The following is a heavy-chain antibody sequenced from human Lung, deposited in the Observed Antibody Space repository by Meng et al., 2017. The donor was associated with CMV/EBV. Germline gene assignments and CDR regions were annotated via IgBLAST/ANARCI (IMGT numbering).Heavy chain of an antibody. CDR2: ISSSSSYI. J-gene: IGHJ6*02. V-gene: IGHV3-21*01. D-gene: IGHD2-2*01. CDR1: GFTFSSYS. Sequence: LTXXASGFTFSSYSMNWVRQAPGKGLEWVSSISSSSSYIYYADSVKGRFTISRDNAKNSLYLQMNSLRAEDTAVYYCARCQLAEDYYGMDVWGQGATVTVSS. CDR3: ARCQLAEDYYGMDV.